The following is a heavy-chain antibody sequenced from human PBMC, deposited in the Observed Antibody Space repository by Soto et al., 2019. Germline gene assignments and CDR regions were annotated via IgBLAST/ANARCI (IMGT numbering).Heavy chain of an antibody. V-gene: IGHV3-9*01. CDR3: AKVGSRVYGDFDY. D-gene: IGHD4-17*01. J-gene: IGHJ4*02. CDR2: MSWNSGSI. Sequence: GGSLRLSCAASGFIFDDYVMHLVRQAPGKGLEWVSGMSWNSGSIDYADSVKGRFTISRDNAKNSLYLQMNSLRAEDTALYYCAKVGSRVYGDFDYWGKGTLVTVSS. CDR1: GFIFDDYV.